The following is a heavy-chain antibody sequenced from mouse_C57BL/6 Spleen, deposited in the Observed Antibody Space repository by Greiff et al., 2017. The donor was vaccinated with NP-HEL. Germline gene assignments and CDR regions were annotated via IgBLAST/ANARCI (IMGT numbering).Heavy chain of an antibody. J-gene: IGHJ2*01. V-gene: IGHV1-64*01. CDR2: IHPNSGST. Sequence: QVQLKQPGAELVKPGASVKLSCKASGYTFTSYWMHWVKQRPGQGLEWIGMIHPNSGSTNYNEKFKSKATLTVDKSSSTAYMQLSSLTSEDSAVYYCARWDGYYGGYYFDYWGQGTTLTVSS. CDR1: GYTFTSYW. CDR3: ARWDGYYGGYYFDY. D-gene: IGHD2-3*01.